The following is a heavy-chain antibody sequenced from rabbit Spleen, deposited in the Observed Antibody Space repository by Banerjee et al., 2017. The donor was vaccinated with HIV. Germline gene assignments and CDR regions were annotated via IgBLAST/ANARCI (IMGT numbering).Heavy chain of an antibody. J-gene: IGHJ3*01. V-gene: IGHV1S45*01. D-gene: IGHD5-1*01. CDR2: INTYTGKP. Sequence: EQLEESGGDLVKPEGSLTLTCKASGFSFSDRDVMCWVRQAPGKGLQWIACINTYTGKPVYATWAKGRFTISRTSSTTVTLQMTSLTVADTATYFCARDLVAAIGWNFSLWGQGTLVTVS. CDR1: GFSFSDRDV. CDR3: ARDLVAAIGWNFSL.